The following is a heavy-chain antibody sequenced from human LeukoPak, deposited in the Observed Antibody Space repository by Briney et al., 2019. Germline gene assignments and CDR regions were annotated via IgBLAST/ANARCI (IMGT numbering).Heavy chain of an antibody. J-gene: IGHJ3*02. CDR3: ARVLYYYDTSGSVFAFDI. V-gene: IGHV4-39*07. Sequence: SETLSLTCTVSGGSISSSSYYWGWIRQPPGKGLEWIGSIYYSGSTYYNPSLKSRVTISVDTSKNQFSLKLSSVTAADTALYYCARVLYYYDTSGSVFAFDIWGQGTMVTVSS. CDR2: IYYSGST. CDR1: GGSISSSSYY. D-gene: IGHD3-22*01.